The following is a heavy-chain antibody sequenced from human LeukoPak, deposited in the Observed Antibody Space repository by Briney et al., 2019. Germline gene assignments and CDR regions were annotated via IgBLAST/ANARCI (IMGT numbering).Heavy chain of an antibody. V-gene: IGHV3-23*01. Sequence: PGGSLRLSCAASGFIFSNYAMSWVRQALGKGLEWVSGIRGSGSSTYFADSVKGRLNVSRDNSKNTLYLDLNSLRADDTAVYYCVKGGKGTPPHWGQGTLVTVSS. CDR1: GFIFSNYA. D-gene: IGHD3-10*01. CDR2: IRGSGSST. J-gene: IGHJ4*02. CDR3: VKGGKGTPPH.